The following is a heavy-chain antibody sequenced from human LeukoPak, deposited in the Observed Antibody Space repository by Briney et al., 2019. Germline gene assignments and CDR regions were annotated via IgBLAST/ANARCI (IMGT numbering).Heavy chain of an antibody. J-gene: IGHJ5*02. D-gene: IGHD3-10*01. CDR2: ISGSGGST. CDR3: VKDRGVHYYGSERGLYNWFDP. Sequence: PGGSLRLSCAASGFTFRSYAMNWVRQAPGKGLEWVSAISGSGGSTYYTDSVKGRFTISRDNSKNTLYLQMNSLRAEDTAVYYCVKDRGVHYYGSERGLYNWFDPWGQGTLVTVSS. V-gene: IGHV3-23*01. CDR1: GFTFRSYA.